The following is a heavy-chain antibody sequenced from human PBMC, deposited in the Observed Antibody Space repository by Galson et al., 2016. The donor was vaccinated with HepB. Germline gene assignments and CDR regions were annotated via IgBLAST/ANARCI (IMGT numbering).Heavy chain of an antibody. Sequence: SETLSLTCDVFGGSFSDYYWSWIRQPPGKGLEWIGEIYHTGDTNYNPSLKSRITISIDTSKNQLSLKMSSVTAADAAVYFCAGIREGYEPFDAFEIWGQGTMVTVSS. CDR3: AGIREGYEPFDAFEI. D-gene: IGHD5-24*01. J-gene: IGHJ3*02. V-gene: IGHV4-34*01. CDR2: IYHTGDT. CDR1: GGSFSDYY.